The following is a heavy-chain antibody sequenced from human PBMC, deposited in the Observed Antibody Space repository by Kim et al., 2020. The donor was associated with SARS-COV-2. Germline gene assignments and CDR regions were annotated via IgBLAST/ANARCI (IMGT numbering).Heavy chain of an antibody. Sequence: SETLSLTCTVSGGSISSGGYYWSWIRQHPGKGLEWIGYIYYSGSTYYNPSLKSRVTISVDTSKNQFSLKLSSVTAADTAVYYCARALGVTIFGVSIITWFDPWGQGTLVTVSS. CDR1: GGSISSGGYY. V-gene: IGHV4-31*03. D-gene: IGHD3-3*01. CDR2: IYYSGST. J-gene: IGHJ5*02. CDR3: ARALGVTIFGVSIITWFDP.